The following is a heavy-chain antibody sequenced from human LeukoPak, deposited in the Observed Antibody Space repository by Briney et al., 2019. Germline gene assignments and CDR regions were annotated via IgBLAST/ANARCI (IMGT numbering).Heavy chain of an antibody. CDR1: GGSISSSSYY. CDR2: IYYSGST. V-gene: IGHV4-39*07. D-gene: IGHD6-19*01. J-gene: IGHJ6*03. Sequence: SETLSLTCTVSGGSISSSSYYWGWIRRPPGKGLEWIGSIYYSGSTYYNPSLKSRVTISVDTSKNQFSLKLSSVTAADTVVYYCARVSIPDSAGTYMDVWGKGTTVTVSS. CDR3: ARVSIPDSAGTYMDV.